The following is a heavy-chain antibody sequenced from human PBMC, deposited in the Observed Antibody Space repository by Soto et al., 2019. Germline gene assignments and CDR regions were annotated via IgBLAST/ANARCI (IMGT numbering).Heavy chain of an antibody. CDR2: INHSGST. CDR3: ARVSRGNKGVGYYYYGMDV. J-gene: IGHJ6*02. V-gene: IGHV4-34*01. D-gene: IGHD3-16*01. Sequence: ASETLSLTCAVYGGSFSGYYWSWIRQPPGKGLEWIGEINHSGSTNYNPSLKSRVTISVGTSKNQFSLKLSSVTAADTAVYYCARVSRGNKGVGYYYYGMDVWGQGTTVTVSS. CDR1: GGSFSGYY.